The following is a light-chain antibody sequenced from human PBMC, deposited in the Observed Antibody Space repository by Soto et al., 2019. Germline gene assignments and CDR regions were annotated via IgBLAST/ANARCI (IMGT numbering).Light chain of an antibody. Sequence: QSALTQPPSASESPGQSVTISCSGTIGDVGGYYSVSWYQHHPGRAPKLLLYDVHKRPPGVPSRFSGSKSGNTASLTVSGLQSDDEADYYCLSYRGTNNYVFGTGTKLTVL. CDR3: LSYRGTNNYV. V-gene: IGLV2-8*01. CDR1: IGDVGGYYS. J-gene: IGLJ1*01. CDR2: DVH.